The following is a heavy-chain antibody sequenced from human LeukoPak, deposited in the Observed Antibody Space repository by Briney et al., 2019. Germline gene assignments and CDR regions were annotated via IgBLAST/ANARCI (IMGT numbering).Heavy chain of an antibody. D-gene: IGHD6-19*01. J-gene: IGHJ4*02. Sequence: ASVKVSCKASGYTFIDYGISWVRQAPGQGLEWMGWINTNTGNPTYAQGFTGRFVFSLDTSVSTAYLQISSLKAEDTAVYYCARTQGIAVAGPDDYWGQGTLVTVSS. CDR3: ARTQGIAVAGPDDY. V-gene: IGHV7-4-1*02. CDR1: GYTFIDYG. CDR2: INTNTGNP.